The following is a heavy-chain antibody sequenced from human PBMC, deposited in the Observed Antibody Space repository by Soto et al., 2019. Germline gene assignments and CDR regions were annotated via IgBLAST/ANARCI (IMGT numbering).Heavy chain of an antibody. CDR1: GYTFTSYD. CDR3: ARDYSGSSWFGYWYFDL. CDR2: ISAYNGNT. V-gene: IGHV1-18*01. J-gene: IGHJ2*01. D-gene: IGHD6-13*01. Sequence: ASVKVSCKASGYTFTSYDINWVRQATGQGLEWVGWISAYNGNTNYAQKLQGRVTMTTDTSTSTAYMELRSLRSDDTAVYYCARDYSGSSWFGYWYFDLWGRGTLVTVSS.